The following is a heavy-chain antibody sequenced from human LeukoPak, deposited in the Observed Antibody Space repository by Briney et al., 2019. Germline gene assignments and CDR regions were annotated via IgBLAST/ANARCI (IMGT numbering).Heavy chain of an antibody. CDR1: GFTFSSYE. V-gene: IGHV3-48*03. Sequence: GGSLRLSCAASGFTFSSYEMNWVRQAPGKGLEWVSYISSSGSTIYYADSVKGRFTISRDNAKNSLYLQMNSLRAEDTAAYYCARGVRLLWFGEPLFGHDYWGQGTLVTVSS. CDR3: ARGVRLLWFGEPLFGHDY. D-gene: IGHD3-10*01. J-gene: IGHJ4*02. CDR2: ISSSGSTI.